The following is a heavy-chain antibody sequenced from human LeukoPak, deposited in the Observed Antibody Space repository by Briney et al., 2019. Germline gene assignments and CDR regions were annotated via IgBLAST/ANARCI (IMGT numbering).Heavy chain of an antibody. J-gene: IGHJ4*02. CDR2: ISAGGGRT. Sequence: GGSLRLSCTASGFTFSSYAMNWVRQAPGKGLEWVSGISAGGGRTYYADSVKGRFINSRDNSKNTLYLQMNSLRAEDTAVYYCAKAPKDYYGSGSHYFFDYWGQGTLVTVSS. D-gene: IGHD3-10*01. CDR3: AKAPKDYYGSGSHYFFDY. CDR1: GFTFSSYA. V-gene: IGHV3-23*01.